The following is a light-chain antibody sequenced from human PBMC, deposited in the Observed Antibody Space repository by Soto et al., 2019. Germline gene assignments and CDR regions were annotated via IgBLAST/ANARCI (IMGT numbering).Light chain of an antibody. Sequence: QPVLTQPPSASGTPGQRVTISCTGTSSNIGSNPVNWYQQLPGTAPKALIYSNNQRPSGVPDRFSGSKSGTSASLAISGLQSEDEADYHCAAWDDSLNGWVFGGGTKLTVL. CDR1: SSNIGSNP. CDR2: SNN. CDR3: AAWDDSLNGWV. V-gene: IGLV1-44*01. J-gene: IGLJ3*02.